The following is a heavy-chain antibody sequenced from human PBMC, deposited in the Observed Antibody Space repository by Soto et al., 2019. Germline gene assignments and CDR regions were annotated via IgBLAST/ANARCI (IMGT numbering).Heavy chain of an antibody. CDR3: IQSRCGGDCLQSYASHYYYGMDV. V-gene: IGHV2-5*02. CDR2: IYWDDDK. D-gene: IGHD2-21*01. Sequence: QITLKASGPTLVKPTQTLTLTCTFSGFSLSTRGAGVGWIRQPPGKALEWLALIYWDDDKRYSPSLSSRLTISKHTSKNQVVLTLSNMGPVHTATYHCIQSRCGGDCLQSYASHYYYGMDVWGQGTTVTVSS. J-gene: IGHJ6*02. CDR1: GFSLSTRGAG.